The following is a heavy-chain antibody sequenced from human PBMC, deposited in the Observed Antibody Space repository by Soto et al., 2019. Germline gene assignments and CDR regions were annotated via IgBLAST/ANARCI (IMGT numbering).Heavy chain of an antibody. CDR2: IKSKTDGGTT. J-gene: IGHJ4*02. V-gene: IGHV3-15*01. Sequence: GGSLRLSCAASGFTFSNAWMSWVRQAPGKGLEWVGRIKSKTDGGTTDYAAPVKGRFTISRDDSKNTLYLQMNSLKTEDTAVYYCTTGPTYYYDSSGSSFFDGIFDYWGRGTLVTVSS. CDR3: TTGPTYYYDSSGSSFFDGIFDY. CDR1: GFTFSNAW. D-gene: IGHD3-22*01.